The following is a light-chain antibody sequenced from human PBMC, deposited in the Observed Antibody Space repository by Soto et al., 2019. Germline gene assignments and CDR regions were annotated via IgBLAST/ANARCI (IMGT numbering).Light chain of an antibody. J-gene: IGLJ3*02. CDR2: EGS. Sequence: QSALTQPASVSGSPGQSITISCTGTSSDVGNYNFVSWYQQHPGKAPKLMIYEGSKRPSGVSNRFSGSKSGNTASLTISGLQAEDEADYCCCSYAGSSTWVFGGGTKVTVL. V-gene: IGLV2-23*01. CDR3: CSYAGSSTWV. CDR1: SSDVGNYNF.